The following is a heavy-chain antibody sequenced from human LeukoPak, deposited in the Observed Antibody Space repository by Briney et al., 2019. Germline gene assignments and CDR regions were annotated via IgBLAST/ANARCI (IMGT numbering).Heavy chain of an antibody. CDR2: ISSSSSYI. CDR3: ARGLRDYYYYGMDV. Sequence: KTGGSLRLSCAASGFTFSSYSMNWVRQAPGKGLEWVSSISSSSSYIYYADSVKGRFTISRDNAKNSLYLQMNSLRAEDTAVYYCARGLRDYYYYGMDVWGQGTTVTVSS. V-gene: IGHV3-21*01. CDR1: GFTFSSYS. J-gene: IGHJ6*02.